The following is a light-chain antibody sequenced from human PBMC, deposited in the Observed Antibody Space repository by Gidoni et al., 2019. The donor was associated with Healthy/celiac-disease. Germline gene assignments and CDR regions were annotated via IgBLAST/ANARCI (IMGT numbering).Light chain of an antibody. CDR2: GAS. CDR1: QSVSIN. Sequence: EIVMTQSPATLSVSPGERATLSCRASQSVSINLAWYQQKPGQAPRLLLYGASTRATGIPVRLSGSGSGTEFTLTISSLQSEDFAVYYCQQYNNWPPMTFGQGTKVEIK. J-gene: IGKJ1*01. CDR3: QQYNNWPPMT. V-gene: IGKV3-15*01.